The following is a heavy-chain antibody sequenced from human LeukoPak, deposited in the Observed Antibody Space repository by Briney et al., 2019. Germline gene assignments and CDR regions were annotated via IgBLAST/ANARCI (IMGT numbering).Heavy chain of an antibody. J-gene: IGHJ4*02. V-gene: IGHV3-30-3*01. D-gene: IGHD4-23*01. CDR2: ISYDGSNK. CDR1: GFTLSSYA. Sequence: GGSLRLSCAASGFTLSSYAMHWVRQAPGKGLEWVAVISYDGSNKYYADSVKGRFTISRDNSKNTLYLQMNSLRAEDTAVYCCARVAAGYSVNYFDYWGQGTLVTVSS. CDR3: ARVAAGYSVNYFDY.